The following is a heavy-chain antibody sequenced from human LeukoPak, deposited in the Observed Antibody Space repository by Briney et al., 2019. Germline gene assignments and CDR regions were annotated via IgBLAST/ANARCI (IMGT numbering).Heavy chain of an antibody. J-gene: IGHJ4*02. V-gene: IGHV1-46*01. Sequence: ASVKVSCKASGYTFTSYYMHWVRQAPGQGLEWMGIINPSGGSTSYAQKFQGGVTMTRDTSISTAYMELSGLRSDDTAVYYCARGPHWDPHFDYWGQGTLVTVSS. CDR2: INPSGGST. CDR3: ARGPHWDPHFDY. CDR1: GYTFTSYY. D-gene: IGHD7-27*01.